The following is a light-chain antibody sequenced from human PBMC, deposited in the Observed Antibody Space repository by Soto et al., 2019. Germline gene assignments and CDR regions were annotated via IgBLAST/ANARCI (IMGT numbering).Light chain of an antibody. CDR2: DVY. CDR3: TSYTSASTPYV. Sequence: QSVLTQPASLSGSPGQSITISCVGTSSDVGRYTYVSWYQQYPGKAPKLIIYDVYNRPSGVSNRFSGSKSGNTASLTISGLQAEDEADYYCTSYTSASTPYVFGSGTTVTVL. CDR1: SSDVGRYTY. J-gene: IGLJ1*01. V-gene: IGLV2-14*01.